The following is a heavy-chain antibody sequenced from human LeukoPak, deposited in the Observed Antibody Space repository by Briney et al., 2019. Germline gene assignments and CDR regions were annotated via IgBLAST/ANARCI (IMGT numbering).Heavy chain of an antibody. V-gene: IGHV3-23*01. CDR1: GFTFSTYA. CDR3: ARGSTHYYYGMDV. Sequence: GGSLRLSCAASGFTFSTYAMSWVRQAPGKGLEWVSAISASGGNTFYADSVKGRFTISRDNSKNTLYLQMNSLRAEDTAVYYCARGSTHYYYGMDVWGQGTTVTVSS. CDR2: ISASGGNT. J-gene: IGHJ6*02.